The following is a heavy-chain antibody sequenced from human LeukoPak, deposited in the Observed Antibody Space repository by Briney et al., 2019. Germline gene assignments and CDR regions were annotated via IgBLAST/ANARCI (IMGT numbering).Heavy chain of an antibody. CDR1: GFTFSSYE. CDR3: ARDLDMRDYYDSSGVGY. CDR2: ISSSGSTI. J-gene: IGHJ4*02. Sequence: PGGSLRLSCAASGFTFSSYEMNWVRQAPGKGLEWVSYISSSGSTIYYADSVKGRFTISRDNAKNSLYLQMNSLRAEDTAVYYCARDLDMRDYYDSSGVGYWGQGTLVTVSS. V-gene: IGHV3-48*03. D-gene: IGHD3-22*01.